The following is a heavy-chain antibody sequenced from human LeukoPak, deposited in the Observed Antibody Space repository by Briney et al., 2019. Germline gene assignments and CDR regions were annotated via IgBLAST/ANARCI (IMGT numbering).Heavy chain of an antibody. CDR3: ANLIAVAGTLWDDAFDI. CDR2: ISGSGGST. J-gene: IGHJ3*02. Sequence: GGTLRLSCAASGFTFSSYGMSWVRQAPGKGLEWVSAISGSGGSTYYADSVKGRFTISRDNSKNTLYLQMNSLRAEDTAVYYCANLIAVAGTLWDDAFDIWGQGTMVTVSS. CDR1: GFTFSSYG. D-gene: IGHD6-19*01. V-gene: IGHV3-23*01.